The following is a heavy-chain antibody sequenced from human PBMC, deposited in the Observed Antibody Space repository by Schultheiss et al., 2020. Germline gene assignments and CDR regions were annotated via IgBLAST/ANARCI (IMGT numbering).Heavy chain of an antibody. V-gene: IGHV4-34*01. J-gene: IGHJ3*02. CDR1: GGSFSAYY. CDR2: INHSGST. CDR3: ARGRGRAGAFDI. D-gene: IGHD3-10*01. Sequence: SETLSLTCAVYGGSFSAYYWSWIRQPPGKGLEWIGEINHSGSTNYNPSLKSRVTISVDTSKNQFSLKLSSVTAADTAVYYCARGRGRAGAFDIWGQGTMVTVSS.